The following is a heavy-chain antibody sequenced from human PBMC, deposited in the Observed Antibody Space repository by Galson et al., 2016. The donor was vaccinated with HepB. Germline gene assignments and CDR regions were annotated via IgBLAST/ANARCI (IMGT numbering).Heavy chain of an antibody. CDR1: GYIFTSFD. D-gene: IGHD2-8*01. J-gene: IGHJ4*02. CDR2: MNPKTGNT. Sequence: SVKVSCKASGYIFTSFDIHWARQAPGQGLEWVGWMNPKTGNTGYAQKFQGRVTLTRDTYTNTAYMEFTGLTSEDTALYLCTRINGHLLAGASDFWGRGTQITVSS. CDR3: TRINGHLLAGASDF. V-gene: IGHV1-8*01.